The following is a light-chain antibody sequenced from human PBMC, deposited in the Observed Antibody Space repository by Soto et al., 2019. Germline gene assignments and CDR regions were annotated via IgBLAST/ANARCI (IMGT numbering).Light chain of an antibody. CDR1: QGIRAD. CDR3: LQDYDYPRT. CDR2: GTS. V-gene: IGKV1-6*01. Sequence: AIQMTQSPSSLSASVGDRVTITCRASQGIRADLGWYQQKPGEAPKLLIYGTSTLHTGVPSRFSGSGSGADFTLTISSLQPEDFATYYWLQDYDYPRTFGQGTKVEIK. J-gene: IGKJ1*01.